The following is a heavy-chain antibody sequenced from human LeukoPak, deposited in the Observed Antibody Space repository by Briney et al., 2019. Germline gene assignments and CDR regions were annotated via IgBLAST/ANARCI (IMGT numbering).Heavy chain of an antibody. CDR1: GFTVSNNY. J-gene: IGHJ3*02. V-gene: IGHV3-53*01. CDR3: VRKDRDFNAAFDI. Sequence: GGSLRLSCAASGFTVSNNYMSWVRQAPGKGLEWVSISYSDNNTNYADSVKGRFTISRDTSQNTLSLQMNSLRAEDTAVYYCVRKDRDFNAAFDIWGQGTVATVSS. CDR2: SYSDNNT. D-gene: IGHD1-14*01.